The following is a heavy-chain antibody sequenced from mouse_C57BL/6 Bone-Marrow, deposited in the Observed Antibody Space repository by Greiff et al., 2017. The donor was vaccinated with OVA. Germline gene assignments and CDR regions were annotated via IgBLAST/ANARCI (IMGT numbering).Heavy chain of an antibody. CDR2: ISYDGSN. V-gene: IGHV3-6*01. CDR1: GYSITSGYY. D-gene: IGHD1-1*01. Sequence: EVKLQESGPGLVKPSQSLSLTCSVTGYSITSGYYWNWIRQFPGNKLEWMGYISYDGSNNYNPSLKNRISITRDTSKNQFFLKLNSVTTEDTATYYCARAYYGNSAGYFDYWGQGTTLTVSS. J-gene: IGHJ2*01. CDR3: ARAYYGNSAGYFDY.